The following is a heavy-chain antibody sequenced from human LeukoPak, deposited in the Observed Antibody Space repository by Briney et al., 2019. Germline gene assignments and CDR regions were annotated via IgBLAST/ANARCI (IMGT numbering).Heavy chain of an antibody. CDR1: GYSFTGYY. CDR3: ARFIAASDDYDY. Sequence: GASVKVSCKASGYSFTGYYMHWVRQAPGQGLEWMGWINPNSGGTKYAQKFQGRVTMTRDMSISTAYMELRRLRSDDTAVYYCARFIAASDDYDYWGQGTLVTVSS. CDR2: INPNSGGT. J-gene: IGHJ4*02. D-gene: IGHD6-25*01. V-gene: IGHV1-2*02.